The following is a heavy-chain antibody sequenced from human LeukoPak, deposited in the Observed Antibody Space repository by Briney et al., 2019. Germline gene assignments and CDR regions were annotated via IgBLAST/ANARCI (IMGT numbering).Heavy chain of an antibody. CDR2: IYYSGST. Sequence: SETLSLTCTVSGGSISSGDYYWSWIRQPPGKGLEWIGYIYYSGSTYYNPSLESRVTISVDTSKNQFSLKLSSVTAADTAVYYCARFYGGNGFKAHYYYGMDVWGQGTTVTVSS. CDR1: GGSISSGDYY. J-gene: IGHJ6*02. D-gene: IGHD4-23*01. CDR3: ARFYGGNGFKAHYYYGMDV. V-gene: IGHV4-30-4*01.